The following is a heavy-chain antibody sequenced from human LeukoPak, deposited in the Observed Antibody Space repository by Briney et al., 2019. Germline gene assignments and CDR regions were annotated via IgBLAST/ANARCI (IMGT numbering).Heavy chain of an antibody. CDR2: IYYSGST. CDR1: GGSISSSSYY. Sequence: SETLSLTCTVSGGSISSSSYYWGWIRQPPGKGLEGIGSIYYSGSTYYNPSLKSRVTISVDTSKTQFSLKPSSVTAADTAVYYCATGLDSSSWYNAGYWGQGTLVTVSS. CDR3: ATGLDSSSWYNAGY. D-gene: IGHD6-13*01. V-gene: IGHV4-39*01. J-gene: IGHJ4*02.